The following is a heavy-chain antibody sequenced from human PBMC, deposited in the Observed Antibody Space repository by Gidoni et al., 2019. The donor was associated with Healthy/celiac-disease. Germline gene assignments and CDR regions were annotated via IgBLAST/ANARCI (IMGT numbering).Heavy chain of an antibody. Sequence: EVQLLESGGGLVQPGGSLRLSCAASGFTFSSYAMSWVRQAPGKGLEWVSAISGSGGSTYYADSVKGRFTISRDNSKNTLYLQMNSLRAEDTAVYYCAKDCWGAYCGGDWSSDWFDPWGQGTLVTVSS. CDR2: ISGSGGST. V-gene: IGHV3-23*01. D-gene: IGHD2-21*02. CDR1: GFTFSSYA. J-gene: IGHJ5*02. CDR3: AKDCWGAYCGGDWSSDWFDP.